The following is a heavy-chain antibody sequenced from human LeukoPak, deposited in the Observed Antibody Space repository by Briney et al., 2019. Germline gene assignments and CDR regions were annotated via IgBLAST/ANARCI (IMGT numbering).Heavy chain of an antibody. CDR2: ISGYNGNT. D-gene: IGHD1-26*01. Sequence: ASVKVSCKASGYTFTIYGISWVRQAPGQGLEWMGWISGYNGNTNYAQKFQGRVTMTTDTSTSTAYMELRSLKSDDTAVYYCARSLSGSYGDYWGQGTLVTVSS. CDR1: GYTFTIYG. J-gene: IGHJ4*02. CDR3: ARSLSGSYGDY. V-gene: IGHV1-18*01.